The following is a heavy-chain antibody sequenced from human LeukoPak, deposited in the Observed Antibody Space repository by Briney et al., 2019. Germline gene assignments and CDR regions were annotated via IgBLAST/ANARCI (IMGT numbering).Heavy chain of an antibody. CDR1: GFTFSSYG. V-gene: IGHV3-23*01. J-gene: IGHJ4*02. Sequence: GGTLRLSCAASGFTFSSYGMSWVRQVPGKGLEWVSAISGSGGSTYYADSVKGRFTISRDNSKNSLYLQMNSLRAEDTAVYYCARSSRLTFDYWGQGTLVTVSS. CDR2: ISGSGGST. D-gene: IGHD6-6*01. CDR3: ARSSRLTFDY.